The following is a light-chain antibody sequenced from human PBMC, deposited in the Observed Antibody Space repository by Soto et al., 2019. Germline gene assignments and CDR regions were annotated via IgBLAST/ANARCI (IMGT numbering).Light chain of an antibody. J-gene: IGKJ4*01. V-gene: IGKV1-6*01. CDR2: AAS. CDR3: LQDHGFPLA. Sequence: AIQMTQSPSSLSASVGDRVTITCRASQDIRNDLGWYQQKPGKAPKLLIYAASSLQSEVPSRFSGSGSGTDFTLTISSLQPEDFAAYFCLQDHGFPLAFGGGTKVEIK. CDR1: QDIRND.